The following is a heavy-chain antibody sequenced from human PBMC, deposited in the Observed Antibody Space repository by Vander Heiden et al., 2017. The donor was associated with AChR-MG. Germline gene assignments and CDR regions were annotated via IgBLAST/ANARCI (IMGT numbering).Heavy chain of an antibody. Sequence: QVQLAQSGAEVKKPGASVKVSCKASGYTFTSYYMHWVRQAPGQGLEWMGIINPSGGSTSYAQKFQGRVTMTRDTSTSTVYMELSSLRSEDTAVYYCARDVGTKGLYYYYYYMDVWGKGTTVTVSS. J-gene: IGHJ6*03. V-gene: IGHV1-46*01. CDR2: INPSGGST. CDR1: GYTFTSYY. CDR3: ARDVGTKGLYYYYYYMDV. D-gene: IGHD7-27*01.